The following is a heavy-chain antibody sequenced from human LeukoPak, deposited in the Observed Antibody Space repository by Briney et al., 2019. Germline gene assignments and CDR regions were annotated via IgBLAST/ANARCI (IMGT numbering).Heavy chain of an antibody. CDR3: AGGYSYVRRGDY. Sequence: GGSLRLSCAASGFTFSSYSMNWVRQAPGKGLEWVSYISSSGSTIYYADSVKGRFTISRDNAKNSLYLQMNSLRAEDTAVYYCAGGYSYVRRGDYWGQGTLVTVSS. V-gene: IGHV3-48*04. D-gene: IGHD5-18*01. J-gene: IGHJ4*02. CDR2: ISSSGSTI. CDR1: GFTFSSYS.